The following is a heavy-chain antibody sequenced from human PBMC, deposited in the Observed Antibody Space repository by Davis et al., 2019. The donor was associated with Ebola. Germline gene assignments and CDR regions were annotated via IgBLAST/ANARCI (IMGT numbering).Heavy chain of an antibody. CDR3: ARSYYYDSSGYYLDY. CDR1: GYTFTGYY. D-gene: IGHD3-22*01. J-gene: IGHJ4*02. CDR2: INPNSGGT. Sequence: AASVKVSCKASGYTFTGYYMHWVRQAPGQGLEWMGWINPNSGGTNYAQKLQGRVTMTTDTSTSTAYMELRSLRSEDTAVYYCARSYYYDSSGYYLDYWGQGTLVTVSS. V-gene: IGHV1-2*02.